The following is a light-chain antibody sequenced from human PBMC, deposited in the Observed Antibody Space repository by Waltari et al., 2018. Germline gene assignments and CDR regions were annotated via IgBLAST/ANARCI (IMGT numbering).Light chain of an antibody. CDR2: KNK. V-gene: IGLV1-44*01. Sequence: QSVMTQPPSVSAPPGQRVTISCSGSSSNVATNFVTWYHHFPGTAPKLLIYKNKDRPSGVPGRFSASKSGTSASLAISGLQAEDEADYYCSSWDGSLEGHVFGTGTRVSVL. J-gene: IGLJ1*01. CDR1: SSNVATNF. CDR3: SSWDGSLEGHV.